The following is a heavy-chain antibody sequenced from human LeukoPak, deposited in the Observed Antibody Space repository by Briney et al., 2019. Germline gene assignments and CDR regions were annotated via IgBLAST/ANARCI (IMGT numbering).Heavy chain of an antibody. CDR2: IYPSDSDT. Sequence: GESLKISCEGSGYSFTTYWIAWVRQMPGKGLEWMGIIYPSDSDTRYSPSFQGEVTISADKSISTAYLQWSSLKASDTAMYYCARQDYYDSSGYYNWFDPWGQGTLVTVSS. V-gene: IGHV5-51*01. CDR1: GYSFTTYW. CDR3: ARQDYYDSSGYYNWFDP. J-gene: IGHJ5*02. D-gene: IGHD3-22*01.